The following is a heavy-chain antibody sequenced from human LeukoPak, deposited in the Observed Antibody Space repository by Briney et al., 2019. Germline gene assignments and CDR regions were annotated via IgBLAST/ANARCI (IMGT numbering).Heavy chain of an antibody. D-gene: IGHD5-24*01. V-gene: IGHV4-59*01. Sequence: SETLSLTCTVSGGSISDYYWSWIRQPPGKGLEWIGYIHYSGSTDQNPSLKSRVTISVDTSKNQFSLKLSSVTAADTAVYYCAGTKGGYKEFDYWGQGTLVTVSS. CDR2: IHYSGST. CDR3: AGTKGGYKEFDY. CDR1: GGSISDYY. J-gene: IGHJ4*02.